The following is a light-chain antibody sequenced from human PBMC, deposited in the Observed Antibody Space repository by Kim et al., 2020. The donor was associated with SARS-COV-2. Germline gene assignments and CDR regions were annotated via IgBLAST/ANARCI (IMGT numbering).Light chain of an antibody. CDR2: DVS. CDR1: SSDVGGYNH. V-gene: IGLV2-14*04. CDR3: ASFAPSNTWV. J-gene: IGLJ3*02. Sequence: GQSIHVACPGTSSDVGGYNHVSWYQQHPGKVPKLLIYDVSKWPSGVSNRFSGSKSGNTASLTISGLQAEDEADYYCASFAPSNTWVFGGGTELTVL.